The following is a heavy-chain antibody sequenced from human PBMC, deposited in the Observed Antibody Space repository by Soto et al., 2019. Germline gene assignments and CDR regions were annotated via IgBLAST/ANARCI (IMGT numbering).Heavy chain of an antibody. D-gene: IGHD5-18*01. CDR2: IYYSGST. V-gene: IGHV4-61*08. CDR1: GGSISSGGYS. CDR3: ASRYGFCFDS. J-gene: IGHJ4*02. Sequence: PSETLSLTCAVSGGSISSGGYSWSWIRQTPGKGLEWIGYIYYSGSTNYNPSLKSRVTISVDTSKNQFSVKLSSVTAADTAVYYWASRYGFCFDSWGQGTLVTVSS.